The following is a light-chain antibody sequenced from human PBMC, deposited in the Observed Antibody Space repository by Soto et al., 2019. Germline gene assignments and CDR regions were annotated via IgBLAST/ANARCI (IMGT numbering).Light chain of an antibody. CDR3: QQYNSFGT. CDR2: DVS. Sequence: DIQMTQSPSTLSASVGDRVTITCRASQSISSWLAWYQQKPGKAPKLLIYDVSGLESGVPSRFSGSGSGTEFTLTISSLQPDDFATYYCQQYNSFGTFGQGTKVEIK. J-gene: IGKJ1*01. CDR1: QSISSW. V-gene: IGKV1-5*01.